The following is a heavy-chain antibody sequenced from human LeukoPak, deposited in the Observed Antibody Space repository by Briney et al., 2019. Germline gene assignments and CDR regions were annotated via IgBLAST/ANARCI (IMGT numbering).Heavy chain of an antibody. J-gene: IGHJ3*02. CDR1: GYTFTSYG. CDR2: ISAYNGNT. Sequence: ASVKVSCKSSGYTFTSYGISWERQAPGQGLEWMGRISAYNGNTNYAQKLQGRVTMTTDTSTSTAYMELRSLRSDDTAVYYCARDQAYSSSWYRQAFDIWGQGTLVTVSS. V-gene: IGHV1-18*01. CDR3: ARDQAYSSSWYRQAFDI. D-gene: IGHD6-13*01.